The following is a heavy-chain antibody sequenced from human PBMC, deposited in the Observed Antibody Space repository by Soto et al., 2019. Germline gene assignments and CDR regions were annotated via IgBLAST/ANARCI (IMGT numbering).Heavy chain of an antibody. J-gene: IGHJ5*02. CDR3: ARGSGYYANWFDP. V-gene: IGHV4-31*03. D-gene: IGHD3-3*01. Sequence: SETLSLTCTVSGGSISSGGYYWSWIRQHPGKGLEWIGYIYYSGSTYYNPSLKSRVTISVDTSKNQFSLKLSSVTAADTAVYYCARGSGYYANWFDPWGQGTLVTVSS. CDR1: GGSISSGGYY. CDR2: IYYSGST.